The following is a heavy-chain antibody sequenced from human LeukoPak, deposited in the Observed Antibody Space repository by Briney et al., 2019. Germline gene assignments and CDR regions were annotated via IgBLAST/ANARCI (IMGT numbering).Heavy chain of an antibody. CDR1: GGSISSSNDY. Sequence: SETLSLTRTVFGGSISSSNDYWGWIRQPPGKGLECIGGISYSGNTYYNPSLKSRVTLSIDTSNNQFSLKLSSVTAADTAVYYCARDTGSGWSHWFDPWGQGTLVTVSS. V-gene: IGHV4-39*07. J-gene: IGHJ5*02. D-gene: IGHD6-19*01. CDR2: ISYSGNT. CDR3: ARDTGSGWSHWFDP.